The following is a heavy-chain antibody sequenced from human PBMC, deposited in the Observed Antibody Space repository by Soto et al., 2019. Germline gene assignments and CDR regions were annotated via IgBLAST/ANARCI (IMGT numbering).Heavy chain of an antibody. CDR3: ARDRDYYDRSGSYPKGWVAFDS. Sequence: SVKVSCKASGGTFSSYAISWVRQAPGQGLEWMGGIIPIFGTANYAQKFQGRVTITADESTSTAYMELSSLRSEDTAVYYCARDRDYYDRSGSYPKGWVAFDSWGQGTRVTVAS. V-gene: IGHV1-69*13. D-gene: IGHD3-22*01. CDR1: GGTFSSYA. CDR2: IIPIFGTA. J-gene: IGHJ3*02.